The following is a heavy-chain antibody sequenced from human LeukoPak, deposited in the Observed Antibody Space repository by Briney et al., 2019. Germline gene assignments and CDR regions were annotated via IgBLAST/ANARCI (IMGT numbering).Heavy chain of an antibody. Sequence: GGSLSLSCAASGLSFINYDMSWVRQAPGKGLEWVSGISGSGSSTYYADFVKGRFTISRDNSKNSLYLQMNRLRTEDTAVYYCARVRAYPYNSSPRHWFNPWGQGALVTVSS. J-gene: IGHJ5*02. CDR1: GLSFINYD. D-gene: IGHD1-14*01. CDR2: ISGSGSST. V-gene: IGHV3-23*01. CDR3: ARVRAYPYNSSPRHWFNP.